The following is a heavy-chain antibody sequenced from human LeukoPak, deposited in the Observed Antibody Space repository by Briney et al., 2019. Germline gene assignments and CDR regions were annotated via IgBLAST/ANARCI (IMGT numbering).Heavy chain of an antibody. Sequence: PGGSLRLSCAASGFTFSSYWMHWVSQVPGKGLVCVSRINSDGNSTTYADSVKGRSTISRDNAKNTLYLQMNSLRAEDTAVYYCVRAAAIAVAGTSLLRYWGQGTLVTVSS. J-gene: IGHJ4*02. D-gene: IGHD6-19*01. CDR2: INSDGNST. CDR1: GFTFSSYW. V-gene: IGHV3-74*01. CDR3: VRAAAIAVAGTSLLRY.